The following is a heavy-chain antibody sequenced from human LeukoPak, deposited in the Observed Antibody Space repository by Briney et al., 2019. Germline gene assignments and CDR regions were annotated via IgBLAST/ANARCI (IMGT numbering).Heavy chain of an antibody. J-gene: IGHJ4*02. CDR3: ARGGGIAAAFDY. D-gene: IGHD6-13*01. V-gene: IGHV4-34*01. CDR2: INHSGST. Sequence: GSLRLSCAASGFTFSSYWMSWVRQPPGKGLEWIGEINHSGSTNYNPSLKSRVTISVDTSKNQFSLKLSSVTAADTAVYYCARGGGIAAAFDYWGQGTLVTVSS. CDR1: GFTFSSYW.